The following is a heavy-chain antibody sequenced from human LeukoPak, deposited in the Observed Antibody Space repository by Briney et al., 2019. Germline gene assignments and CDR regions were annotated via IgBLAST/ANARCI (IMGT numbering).Heavy chain of an antibody. V-gene: IGHV4-59*01. D-gene: IGHD7-27*01. CDR2: IYYSGST. CDR1: GGSISSYY. Sequence: SETLSLTCTVSGGSISSYYWSWIRQPPRKGLEWIGYIYYSGSTNYNPSLKSRVTISVDTSKNQFSLKLSSVTAADTAVYYCARGELGAFDYWGQGTLVTVSS. J-gene: IGHJ4*02. CDR3: ARGELGAFDY.